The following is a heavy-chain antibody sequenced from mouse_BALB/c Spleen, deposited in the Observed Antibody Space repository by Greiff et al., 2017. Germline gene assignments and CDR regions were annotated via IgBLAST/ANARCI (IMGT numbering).Heavy chain of an antibody. CDR1: GFTFSSYA. J-gene: IGHJ2*01. CDR2: ISSGGST. CDR3: ARGGDRFDY. V-gene: IGHV5-6-5*01. D-gene: IGHD3-3*01. Sequence: EVQLVESGGGLVKPGGSLKLSCAASGFTFSSYAMSWVRQTPEKRLEWVASISSGGSTYYPDSVKGRFTISRDNARNILYLQMSSLRSEDTAMYYCARGGDRFDYWGQGTTLTVSS.